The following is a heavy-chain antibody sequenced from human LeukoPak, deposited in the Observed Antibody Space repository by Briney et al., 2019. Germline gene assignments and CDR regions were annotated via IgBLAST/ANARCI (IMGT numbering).Heavy chain of an antibody. CDR3: ARDLTSYDYVWDY. Sequence: PSGTLSLTCAVSGGSISSSNWWSWVRQPPGKGLEWIGEIYHSGSTNYNPSLKSRVTISVDTSKNQFSLKLSSVTAADTAVYYCARDLTSYDYVWDYWGQGTLVTVSS. D-gene: IGHD3-16*01. J-gene: IGHJ4*02. V-gene: IGHV4-4*02. CDR1: GGSISSSNW. CDR2: IYHSGST.